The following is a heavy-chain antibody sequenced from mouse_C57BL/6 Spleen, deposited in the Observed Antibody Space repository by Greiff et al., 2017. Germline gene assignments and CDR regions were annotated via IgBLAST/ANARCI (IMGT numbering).Heavy chain of an antibody. D-gene: IGHD2-4*01. J-gene: IGHJ3*01. Sequence: VQLQQPGAELVKPGASVKLSCKASGYTFTSYWMHWVKQRPGQGLEWIGMIHPNSGSTNYNEKFKSKATLTVDKSSSPAYMQLSSLTSEDSAVDYGARGYDYDAFAYWGQGTLVTVSA. CDR1: GYTFTSYW. V-gene: IGHV1-64*01. CDR2: IHPNSGST. CDR3: ARGYDYDAFAY.